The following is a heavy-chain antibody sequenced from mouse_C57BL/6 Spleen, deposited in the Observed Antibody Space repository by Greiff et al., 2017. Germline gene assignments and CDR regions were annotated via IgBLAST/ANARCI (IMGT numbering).Heavy chain of an antibody. V-gene: IGHV1-76*01. CDR2: IYPGSGNT. Sequence: QVQLKESGAELVRPGASVKLSCKASGYTFTDYYINWVKQRPGQGLEWIARIYPGSGNTYYNEKFKGKATLTAEKSSSTAYMQLSSLTSEDSAVYFCARYGYPYYYAMDYWGQGTSVTVSS. D-gene: IGHD1-2*01. CDR3: ARYGYPYYYAMDY. J-gene: IGHJ4*01. CDR1: GYTFTDYY.